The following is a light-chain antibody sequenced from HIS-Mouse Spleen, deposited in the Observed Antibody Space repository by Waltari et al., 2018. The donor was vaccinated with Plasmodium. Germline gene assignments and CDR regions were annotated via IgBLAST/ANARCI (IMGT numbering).Light chain of an antibody. CDR1: QSVSSN. J-gene: IGKJ3*01. V-gene: IGKV3-15*01. CDR3: QQYNNWSFT. Sequence: EIVMTQSPATLSVSPGERATLSCRASQSVSSNFAWYQQKPGKAPSLLIYGAATSATGIPARFLGSGSGTEFTLTISSLQSEDFAVFYCQQYNNWSFTFGPGTKVDIK. CDR2: GAA.